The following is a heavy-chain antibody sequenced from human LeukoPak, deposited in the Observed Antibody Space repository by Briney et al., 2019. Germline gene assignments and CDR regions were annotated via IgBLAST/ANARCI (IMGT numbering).Heavy chain of an antibody. V-gene: IGHV3-23*01. CDR2: ISGSGAST. CDR1: GFTFSSYA. J-gene: IGHJ4*02. Sequence: PGGSLRLSCAASGFTFSSYAMSWVRQAPGTGLEWVSAISGSGASTYYADSVKGRFTISRDNSKNTLYLQMNSLRAEDTAVYYCAKDPYYYGSGSYVDYWGQGTLVTVSS. D-gene: IGHD3-10*01. CDR3: AKDPYYYGSGSYVDY.